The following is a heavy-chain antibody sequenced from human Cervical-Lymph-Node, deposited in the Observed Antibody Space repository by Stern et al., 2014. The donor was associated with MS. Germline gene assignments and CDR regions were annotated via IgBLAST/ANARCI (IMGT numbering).Heavy chain of an antibody. V-gene: IGHV1-2*06. J-gene: IGHJ6*02. CDR1: GYTFSDYF. CDR2: INPNSGAT. Sequence: QVQLLQPGAEVKKPGASVKVSCKASGYTFSDYFITWVRQAPGQGLEWMGRINPNSGATIYAQKFQGRVTMTRDTSLSTAYMELSGLRSDDTAVYYGARRVTPVAGTLHCCYGLDVWGQGTTVTVS. D-gene: IGHD6-19*01. CDR3: ARRVTPVAGTLHCCYGLDV.